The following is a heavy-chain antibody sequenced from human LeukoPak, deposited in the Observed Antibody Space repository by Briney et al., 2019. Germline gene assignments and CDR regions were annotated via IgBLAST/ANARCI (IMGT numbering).Heavy chain of an antibody. J-gene: IGHJ4*02. D-gene: IGHD3-10*01. CDR2: ISSSGSTI. CDR3: ATTVSRWFGELPFDY. V-gene: IGHV3-48*03. Sequence: QPGGSLRLSCAASGFTFSSYEMNWVRQAPGKGLEWVSYISSSGSTIYYADSVKGRFTISRDNAKNSLYLQMNSLRAEDTAVYYCATTVSRWFGELPFDYWGQGTLVTVSS. CDR1: GFTFSSYE.